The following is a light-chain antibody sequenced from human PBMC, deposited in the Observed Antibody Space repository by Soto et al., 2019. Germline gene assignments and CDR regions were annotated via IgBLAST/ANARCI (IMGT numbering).Light chain of an antibody. J-gene: IGKJ1*01. V-gene: IGKV3-11*01. Sequence: EIVLSQSPGTLSLSTGERATLSCRASQSVSSNYLAWYQQKPGQAPRLLIYGASNRATGIPARFSGSGSGTDFTLTISSLEPEDFAVYYCQQRSNWPPWTFGQGTKV. CDR2: GAS. CDR3: QQRSNWPPWT. CDR1: QSVSSNY.